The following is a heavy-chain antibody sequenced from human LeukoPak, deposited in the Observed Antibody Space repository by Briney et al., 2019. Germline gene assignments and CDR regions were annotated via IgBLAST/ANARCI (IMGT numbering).Heavy chain of an antibody. CDR2: ITNSGRST. Sequence: GGSLRLSCEASGFSFSNYFISWLRQAPGKGLEWVGYITNSGRSTRYADAVKGRFTISRDNAKKSVYLEMTDLRVEDNAVYYCAREASGNYYFFDAWGQGTLVTVSS. D-gene: IGHD1-26*01. CDR1: GFSFSNYF. J-gene: IGHJ5*02. CDR3: AREASGNYYFFDA. V-gene: IGHV3-11*04.